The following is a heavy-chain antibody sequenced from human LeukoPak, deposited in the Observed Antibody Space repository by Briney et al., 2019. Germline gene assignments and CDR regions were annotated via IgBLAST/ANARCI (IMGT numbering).Heavy chain of an antibody. J-gene: IGHJ4*02. V-gene: IGHV4-59*01. CDR2: IYYSGST. Sequence: PETLSLTCAVSGGSISSYYWSWIRQPPGKGLEWIGYIYYSGSTNYNPSLRSRVTISVDTSKNQFSLKLSSVTAADTAVYYCARSATKWGTFDYWGQGTLVTVSS. D-gene: IGHD2-15*01. CDR3: ARSATKWGTFDY. CDR1: GGSISSYY.